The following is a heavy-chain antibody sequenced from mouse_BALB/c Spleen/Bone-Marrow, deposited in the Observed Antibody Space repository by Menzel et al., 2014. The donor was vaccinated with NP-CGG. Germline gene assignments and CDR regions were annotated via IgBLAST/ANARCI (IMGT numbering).Heavy chain of an antibody. J-gene: IGHJ3*01. D-gene: IGHD1-2*01. CDR3: ARGITTATFAY. Sequence: QVQLKQSGPELVEPGASVKISCKASGYTFTDYYINWVKQKPGQGLEWIGWIYPRNNNTKYNERFKDKATLTVDTPSSTAYMQLSSLTSEDTAVYFCARGITTATFAYWGQGTLVTVSA. V-gene: IGHV1-84*02. CDR1: GYTFTDYY. CDR2: IYPRNNNT.